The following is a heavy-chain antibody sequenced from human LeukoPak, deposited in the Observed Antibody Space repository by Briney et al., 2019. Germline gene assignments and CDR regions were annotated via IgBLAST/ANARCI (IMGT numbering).Heavy chain of an antibody. D-gene: IGHD3-22*01. Sequence: PGGSLRLSCAASGFTVSSNYMSWVRQAPGKGLEWVSVIYSGGNTYYADSVKGRFTISRDNSKNTLYLQMNSLRVEDTAVYYCAAEIYYYDDVDYWGQGTLVTVAS. J-gene: IGHJ4*02. CDR1: GFTVSSNY. CDR3: AAEIYYYDDVDY. CDR2: IYSGGNT. V-gene: IGHV3-66*01.